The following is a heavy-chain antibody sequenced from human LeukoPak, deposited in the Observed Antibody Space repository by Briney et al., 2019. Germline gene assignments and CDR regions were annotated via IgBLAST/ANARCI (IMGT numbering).Heavy chain of an antibody. CDR2: IKSKTDGGTT. Sequence: GGSLRLSCAASGFTFSNAWMSWVRQAPGKGLEWVGRIKSKTDGGTTDYAAPVKGRFTISRDDSKNTLYLQMNSLRAEDTAVYYCAKGHRYGDYSFDYWGQGTLVTVSS. J-gene: IGHJ4*02. D-gene: IGHD4-17*01. CDR1: GFTFSNAW. CDR3: AKGHRYGDYSFDY. V-gene: IGHV3-15*01.